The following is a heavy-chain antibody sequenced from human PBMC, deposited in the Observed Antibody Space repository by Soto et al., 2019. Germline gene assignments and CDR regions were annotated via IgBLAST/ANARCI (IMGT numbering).Heavy chain of an antibody. D-gene: IGHD3-3*01. Sequence: QGQLVESGGGVVQPGRSLRLSCAASGFTFSSYAMHWVRQAPGKGLEWVAVISYDGSNKYYADSVKGRFTISRDNSKNTVYLQMNSLRAEDTAVYYCARDPTYDFWSGYQIDYWGQGTLVTVSS. CDR2: ISYDGSNK. CDR1: GFTFSSYA. J-gene: IGHJ4*02. V-gene: IGHV3-30-3*01. CDR3: ARDPTYDFWSGYQIDY.